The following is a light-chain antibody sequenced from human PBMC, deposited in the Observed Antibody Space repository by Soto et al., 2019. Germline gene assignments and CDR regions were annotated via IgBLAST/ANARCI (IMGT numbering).Light chain of an antibody. CDR3: QQANNFPWT. CDR2: AAA. V-gene: IGKV1-12*01. Sequence: DIQMTQSPSSVSASVGDRVTITCRASQGIGRWLAWYQQKPGKAPKLLISAAASLQSGVPSRFCGSGSGTGFTLTISSLQPEDFATYYCQQANNFPWTFGRGTKVEIK. J-gene: IGKJ1*01. CDR1: QGIGRW.